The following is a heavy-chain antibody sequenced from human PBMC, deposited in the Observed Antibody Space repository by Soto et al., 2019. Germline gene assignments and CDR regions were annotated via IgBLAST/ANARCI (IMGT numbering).Heavy chain of an antibody. CDR3: ARGGGDEEYYFDY. V-gene: IGHV3-21*01. Sequence: EVQLVESGGGLVKPGGSLRLSCAASGFTFSSYSMNWVRQAPGQGLEWVSSISSSSSYIYYADSVKGRFTISRDNAKNSLYLQMNSLRAEDTAVYYCARGGGDEEYYFDYWGQGTLVTVSS. CDR2: ISSSSSYI. D-gene: IGHD4-17*01. J-gene: IGHJ4*02. CDR1: GFTFSSYS.